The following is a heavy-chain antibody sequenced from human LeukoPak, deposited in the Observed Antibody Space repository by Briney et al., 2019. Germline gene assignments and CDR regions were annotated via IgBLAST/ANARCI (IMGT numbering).Heavy chain of an antibody. Sequence: GGSLRLSCAASGLAFDDYAMHWVRQAPGKGLEWVSAISWNSDTTEYADSVKGRFFTSRDNAKNSLYLQMNSLRAEDTALYYCAKDFFGKNSGFYHIDVWGKGTTVTVSS. J-gene: IGHJ6*03. V-gene: IGHV3-9*01. CDR1: GLAFDDYA. D-gene: IGHD5-12*01. CDR2: ISWNSDTT. CDR3: AKDFFGKNSGFYHIDV.